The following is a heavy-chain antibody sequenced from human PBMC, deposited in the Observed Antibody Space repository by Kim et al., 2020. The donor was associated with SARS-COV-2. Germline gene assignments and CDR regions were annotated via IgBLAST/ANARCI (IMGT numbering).Heavy chain of an antibody. CDR1: GFTFSSYS. CDR2: ISSSSSTI. Sequence: GGSLRLSCAASGFTFSSYSMNWVRQAPGKGLEWVSYISSSSSTIYYADSVKGRFTISRDNAKNSLYLQMNSLRDEDTAVYYCARDTTTYYYDSSGYCFDYWGQGTLVTVSS. D-gene: IGHD3-22*01. J-gene: IGHJ4*02. V-gene: IGHV3-48*02. CDR3: ARDTTTYYYDSSGYCFDY.